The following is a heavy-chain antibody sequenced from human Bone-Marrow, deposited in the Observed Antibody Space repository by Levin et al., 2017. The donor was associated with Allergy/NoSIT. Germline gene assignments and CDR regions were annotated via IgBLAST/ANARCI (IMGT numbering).Heavy chain of an antibody. CDR1: GFTFSSYG. CDR2: ISYDGSNK. J-gene: IGHJ4*02. Sequence: SGGSLRLSCAASGFTFSSYGMHWVRQAPGKGLEWVAVISYDGSNKYYADSVKGRFTISRDNSKNTLYLQMNSLRAEDTAVYYCAKVTLYAVMVRGVIPPSDYWGQGTLVTVSS. V-gene: IGHV3-30*18. CDR3: AKVTLYAVMVRGVIPPSDY. D-gene: IGHD3-10*01.